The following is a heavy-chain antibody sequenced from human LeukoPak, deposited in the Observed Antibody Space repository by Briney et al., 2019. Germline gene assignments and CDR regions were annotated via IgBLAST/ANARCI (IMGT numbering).Heavy chain of an antibody. J-gene: IGHJ4*02. Sequence: SETLSLTCTVSGGSISSYYWSWIRQPPGKGLEWIGYIYYSGSTNYNPSLKGRVTISVDTSKNQFSLKLSSVTAADTAVYYCARGNGYTPLDYWGQGTLVTVSS. D-gene: IGHD5-24*01. V-gene: IGHV4-59*01. CDR1: GGSISSYY. CDR2: IYYSGST. CDR3: ARGNGYTPLDY.